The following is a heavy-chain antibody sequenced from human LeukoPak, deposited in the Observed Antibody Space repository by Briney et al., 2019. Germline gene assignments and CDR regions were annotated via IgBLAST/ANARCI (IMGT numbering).Heavy chain of an antibody. CDR1: GFTFNSYA. D-gene: IGHD6-6*01. V-gene: IGHV3-33*01. CDR2: IWYDASNK. J-gene: IGHJ6*03. CDR3: ARDSPSRHSSDYMDV. Sequence: GGSLRLSCAASGFTFNSYAMHWVRQAPGKGLEWVAVIWYDASNKYYADSVKGRFTISRDNSKNTVFLQMNSLRAEDTAVYYCARDSPSRHSSDYMDVWGKGTTVTVSS.